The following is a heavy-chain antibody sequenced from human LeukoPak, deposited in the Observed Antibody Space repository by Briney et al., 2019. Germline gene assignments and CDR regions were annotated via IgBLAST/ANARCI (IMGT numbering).Heavy chain of an antibody. CDR2: ISGSGGST. CDR3: AKGDWDSGYAMDY. CDR1: GFTFSSFV. D-gene: IGHD5-12*01. Sequence: GGSLRLSCAVSGFTFSSFVLSWVRQAPGKGLEWVPAISGSGGSTYYADSVKGRFTISRDNSKNTLYLQMNSLRAEDTAVYYCAKGDWDSGYAMDYWGQGTLVTVSS. V-gene: IGHV3-23*01. J-gene: IGHJ4*02.